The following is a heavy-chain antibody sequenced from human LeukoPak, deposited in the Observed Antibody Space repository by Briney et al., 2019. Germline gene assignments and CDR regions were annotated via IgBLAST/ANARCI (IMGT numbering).Heavy chain of an antibody. D-gene: IGHD6-6*01. CDR1: GFTFSDYY. V-gene: IGHV3-11*04. Sequence: GGSLRLSCAASGFTFSDYYMSWIRQAPGKGLEWVSYISSSGSTIYYADSVKGRFTISRDNAKNPLYLQMNSLRAEDTAVYYCARDRVDSSSSNWFDPWGQGTLVTVSS. CDR2: ISSSGSTI. CDR3: ARDRVDSSSSNWFDP. J-gene: IGHJ5*02.